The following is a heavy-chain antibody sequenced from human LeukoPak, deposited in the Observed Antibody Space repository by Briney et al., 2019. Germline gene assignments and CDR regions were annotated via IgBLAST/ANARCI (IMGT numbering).Heavy chain of an antibody. J-gene: IGHJ3*02. D-gene: IGHD7-27*01. CDR2: TRDKSKSYTT. Sequence: GGSLRLSCVASGFSFSDHYMDWVRQAPGKGPEWVGRTRDKSKSYTTEYAAYVRGRFTVSRDDSEKSLYLQMNSLKTEDMAVYYCARGELSMPGDIDIWGQGRMVSV. CDR3: ARGELSMPGDIDI. CDR1: GFSFSDHY. V-gene: IGHV3-72*01.